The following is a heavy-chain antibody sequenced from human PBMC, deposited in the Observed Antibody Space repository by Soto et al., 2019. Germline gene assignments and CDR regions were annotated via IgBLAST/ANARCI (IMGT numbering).Heavy chain of an antibody. D-gene: IGHD1-26*01. CDR2: INAGNGNT. CDR3: AFSYVGRLWELLTLWFDP. CDR1: GYTFTSYA. Sequence: QVQLVQSGAEVKKPGASVKVSCKASGYTFTSYAMHWVRQAPGQRLEWMGWINAGNGNTKYSQKFQGRVTITRDTSASTAYMELSSLRSEDTAVYYCAFSYVGRLWELLTLWFDPWGQGTLVTVSS. J-gene: IGHJ5*02. V-gene: IGHV1-3*01.